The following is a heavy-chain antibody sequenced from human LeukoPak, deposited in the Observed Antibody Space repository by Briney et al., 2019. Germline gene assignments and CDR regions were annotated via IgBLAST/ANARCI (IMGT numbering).Heavy chain of an antibody. D-gene: IGHD3-16*01. J-gene: IGHJ6*02. CDR3: ARGGGLDV. CDR1: GFTFSSYW. CDR2: INHNGNVN. Sequence: GGSLRLSCAASGFTFSSYWMNWARQAPGKGLEWVASINHNGNVNYYVDSVKGRFTISRENAKNSLYLQMSNLRAEDTAVYFCARGGGLDVWGQGATVTVSS. V-gene: IGHV3-7*03.